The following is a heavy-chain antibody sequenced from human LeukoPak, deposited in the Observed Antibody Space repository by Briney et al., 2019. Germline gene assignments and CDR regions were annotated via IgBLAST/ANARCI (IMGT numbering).Heavy chain of an antibody. V-gene: IGHV3-53*01. CDR2: IYSDGST. Sequence: GGSLRLSCAASGFIVSTHYMSWVRQAPGKGLEWVSVIYSDGSTFYADSVKGRFSISRDTSKNALYLQMNSLRVEDTAVYYCTTDFRYGADWGQGTLVSVSS. CDR1: GFIVSTHY. D-gene: IGHD4-17*01. J-gene: IGHJ4*02. CDR3: TTDFRYGAD.